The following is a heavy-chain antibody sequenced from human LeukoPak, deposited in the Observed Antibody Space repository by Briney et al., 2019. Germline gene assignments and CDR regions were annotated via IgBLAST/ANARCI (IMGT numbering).Heavy chain of an antibody. Sequence: GSLRLSCAASGFTFSSYAMSWVRQAPGKGLEWIGFIYYNGNTNYNPSLKSRVTISVDVSKNQFFLRLNSVTAADTAVYYCARSTGGNSAYWGQGILVTVSS. CDR1: GFTFSSYA. CDR3: ARSTGGNSAY. CDR2: IYYNGNT. J-gene: IGHJ4*02. V-gene: IGHV4-59*08. D-gene: IGHD4-23*01.